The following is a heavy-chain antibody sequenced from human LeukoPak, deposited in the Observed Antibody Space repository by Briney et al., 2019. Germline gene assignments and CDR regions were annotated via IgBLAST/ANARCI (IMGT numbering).Heavy chain of an antibody. CDR2: IYHSGST. D-gene: IGHD3-3*01. Sequence: SETLSLTCAVSGYSISSGYYWGWIRQPPGKGLEWIGSIYHSGSTYYNPSLESRVTISVDTSKNQFSLKLSSVTAADTAVYYCARRGGDFWSGYFDYWGQGTLVTVSS. J-gene: IGHJ4*02. CDR1: GYSISSGYY. CDR3: ARRGGDFWSGYFDY. V-gene: IGHV4-38-2*01.